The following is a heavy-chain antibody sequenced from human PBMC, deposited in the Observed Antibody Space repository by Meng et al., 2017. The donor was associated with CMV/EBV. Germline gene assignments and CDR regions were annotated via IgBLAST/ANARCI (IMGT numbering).Heavy chain of an antibody. Sequence: ASVKVSCKASGYTFTSYGISWVRQAPGQGLEWMGWISAYNGNTNYAQKLQGRVTMTTDTSTSTAHMELRSLRSDDTAVYYCARDYSPRITMIVVAHLGYWGQGTLVTVSS. CDR2: ISAYNGNT. V-gene: IGHV1-18*01. CDR1: GYTFTSYG. J-gene: IGHJ4*02. CDR3: ARDYSPRITMIVVAHLGY. D-gene: IGHD3-22*01.